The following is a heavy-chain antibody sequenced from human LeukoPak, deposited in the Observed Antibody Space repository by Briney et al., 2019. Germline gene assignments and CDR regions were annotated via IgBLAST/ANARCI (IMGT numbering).Heavy chain of an antibody. D-gene: IGHD4-11*01. V-gene: IGHV4-38-2*02. CDR1: GYSISSGYY. CDR3: ARDPGNSNYRNWFDP. Sequence: SETLSLTCTVSGYSISSGYYWGWIRQPPGKGLEWIGSIYHSGSTYYNPSLKSRVTISVDTSKNHFSLKLSSVTAADTAVYYCARDPGNSNYRNWFDPWGQGTLVTVSS. CDR2: IYHSGST. J-gene: IGHJ5*02.